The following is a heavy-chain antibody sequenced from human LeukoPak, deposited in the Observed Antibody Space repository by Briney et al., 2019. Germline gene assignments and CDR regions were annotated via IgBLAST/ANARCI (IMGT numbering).Heavy chain of an antibody. CDR3: ARGGNYGSFDY. CDR1: GFTFSNYA. J-gene: IGHJ4*02. V-gene: IGHV3-23*01. CDR2: ISGSGGST. D-gene: IGHD1-7*01. Sequence: GGSLRLSCAASGFTFSNYAMSWVRQAPGKGLEWVSAISGSGGSTYYADSVEGRFTISRDNAKNSLHLQMNSLRAEDTAVYYCARGGNYGSFDYWGQGTLVIVSS.